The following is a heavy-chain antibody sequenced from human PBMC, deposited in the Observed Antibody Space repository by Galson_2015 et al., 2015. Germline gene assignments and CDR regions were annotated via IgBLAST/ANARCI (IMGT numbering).Heavy chain of an antibody. CDR2: ISTGGSTI. CDR1: GFAFSSYE. V-gene: IGHV3-48*03. J-gene: IGHJ4*02. Sequence: SLRLSCAASGFAFSSYEMNWVRQAPGKGLEWVSYISTGGSTIYSADSVRGRFTISRDNAKNSLYLQMNNLRAEDTALYYCARDMTTVTIASPIDYWGQGTLVTVSS. CDR3: ARDMTTVTIASPIDY. D-gene: IGHD4-17*01.